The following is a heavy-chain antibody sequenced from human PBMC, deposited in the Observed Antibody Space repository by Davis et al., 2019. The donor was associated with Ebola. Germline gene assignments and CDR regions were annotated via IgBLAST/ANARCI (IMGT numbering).Heavy chain of an antibody. CDR3: ARGTVTPSGLDY. Sequence: FQGRVTITRDTSASTAYMELSSLRSEDTAVYYCARGTVTPSGLDYWGQGTLVTVSS. D-gene: IGHD4-17*01. J-gene: IGHJ4*02. V-gene: IGHV1-3*01.